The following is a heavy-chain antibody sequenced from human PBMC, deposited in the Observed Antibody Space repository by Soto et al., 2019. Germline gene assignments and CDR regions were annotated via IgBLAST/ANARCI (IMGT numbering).Heavy chain of an antibody. V-gene: IGHV3-23*01. D-gene: IGHD3-10*01. Sequence: GGSLRLSCLASGFTFSDFAMAWVRHVPGRGLEWVASLDGAGGSTYYAESVRGRFSISRDNSQNTLFLQMKRLTVDDTAIYYCAAPRDEYGSGVSWFTYGMDIWGQGTTVTVSS. CDR3: AAPRDEYGSGVSWFTYGMDI. J-gene: IGHJ6*02. CDR2: LDGAGGST. CDR1: GFTFSDFA.